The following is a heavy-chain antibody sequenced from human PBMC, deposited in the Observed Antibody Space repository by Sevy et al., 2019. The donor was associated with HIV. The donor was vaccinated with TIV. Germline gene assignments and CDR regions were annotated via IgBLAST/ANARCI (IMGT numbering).Heavy chain of an antibody. D-gene: IGHD3-9*01. J-gene: IGHJ6*02. V-gene: IGHV3-30*18. CDR3: AKDFTGYNGMDV. Sequence: GGSLRLSCVVSGIIFTSSGMHWVRQAPGKGLEGVTVISYHGRDKFYADSVKGRFTISRDNSKNILYLQMNGLRIEDTAVYYCAKDFTGYNGMDVWGQGTMVTVSS. CDR2: ISYHGRDK. CDR1: GIIFTSSG.